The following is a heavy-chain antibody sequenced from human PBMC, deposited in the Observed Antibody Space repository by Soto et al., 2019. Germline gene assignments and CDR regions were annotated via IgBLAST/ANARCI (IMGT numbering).Heavy chain of an antibody. CDR2: VSRSGGNT. D-gene: IGHD4-4*01. V-gene: IGHV3-23*01. Sequence: GGSLRLSCAASGFTFSSYAMSWVRQAPGEGLEWVSAVSRSGGNTYYADSVKGRFTISRDNSKNTLYLQMNSLRAEDTAVYYCARDQDYSNYSPEYPLYWGQGTLVTVSS. CDR3: ARDQDYSNYSPEYPLY. CDR1: GFTFSSYA. J-gene: IGHJ1*01.